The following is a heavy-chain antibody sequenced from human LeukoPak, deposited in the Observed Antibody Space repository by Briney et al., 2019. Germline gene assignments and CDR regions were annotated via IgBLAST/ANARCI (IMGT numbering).Heavy chain of an antibody. D-gene: IGHD6-19*01. CDR1: GYSFTSYW. CDR3: ARHLSSSGWYGVNWFDP. Sequence: LGESLKISCKGSGYSFTSYWIGCVRQMPGKGLGWMGIIYPGDSATRYSPSFQGQVTISADKSISTAYLQWSSLKASDTAMYYCARHLSSSGWYGVNWFDPWGQGTLVTVSS. CDR2: IYPGDSAT. V-gene: IGHV5-51*01. J-gene: IGHJ5*02.